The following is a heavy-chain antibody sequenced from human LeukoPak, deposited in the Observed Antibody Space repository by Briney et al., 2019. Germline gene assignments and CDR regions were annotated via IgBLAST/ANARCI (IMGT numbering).Heavy chain of an antibody. CDR2: ISSSSSTI. CDR3: ARRADIVVVPAAHRDYYYYYYMDV. J-gene: IGHJ6*03. Sequence: GGSLRLSCAASGFTFSSYSMNWVRQAPGKGLEWVSYISSSSSTIYYADSVKGRFTISRDNAKNSLYLQMNSLRAEDTAVYYCARRADIVVVPAAHRDYYYYYYMDVWGKGTTVTVPS. V-gene: IGHV3-48*01. CDR1: GFTFSSYS. D-gene: IGHD2-2*01.